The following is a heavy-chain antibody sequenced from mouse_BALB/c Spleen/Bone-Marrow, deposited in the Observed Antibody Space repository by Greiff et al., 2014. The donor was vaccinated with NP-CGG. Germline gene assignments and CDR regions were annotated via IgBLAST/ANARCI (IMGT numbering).Heavy chain of an antibody. J-gene: IGHJ4*01. CDR1: GFTFSSFG. CDR3: ARWGYYYAMDY. CDR2: ISSGCSTI. V-gene: IGHV5-17*02. Sequence: EVMLVESGGGLVQPGGSRKLSCAASGFTFSSFGMHWVRQAPEKGLEWVAYISSGCSTIYYADTVKGRFTISRDNPKNTLFLKMTSLRSEDTAMYDCARWGYYYAMDYWGQGTSVTVSS.